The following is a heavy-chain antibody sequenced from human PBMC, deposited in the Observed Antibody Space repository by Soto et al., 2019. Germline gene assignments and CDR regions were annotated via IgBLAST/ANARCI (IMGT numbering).Heavy chain of an antibody. CDR2: IYPSDSDT. D-gene: IGHD6-19*01. CDR1: GYNFAGYW. CDR3: ARYYRGSGRYFFDY. J-gene: IGHJ4*02. V-gene: IGHV5-51*01. Sequence: GESLKISCKGSGYNFAGYWIAWVRQMPGKGLELMGIIYPSDSDTRYRPSFQGQVTISADKSISSAYLQWSSLRASDTAMYYCARYYRGSGRYFFDYWGQGTLVTVSS.